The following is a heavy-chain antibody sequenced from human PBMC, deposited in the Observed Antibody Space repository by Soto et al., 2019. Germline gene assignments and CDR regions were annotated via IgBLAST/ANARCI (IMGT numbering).Heavy chain of an antibody. J-gene: IGHJ4*02. V-gene: IGHV3-23*01. CDR1: GFTSYNYA. Sequence: EVHLLESGGGLVQPGGSLRLSCAASGFTSYNYAMTWVRQAPGKGLEWVSSITGGGSTTYYADSVKGRFTMSRDDSKNRLVRQRNTRGAGDRAVYYCGKAGGGQGGGWHFDYWGQGTLVTVSS. CDR3: GKAGGGQGGGWHFDY. CDR2: ITGGGSTT. D-gene: IGHD6-19*01.